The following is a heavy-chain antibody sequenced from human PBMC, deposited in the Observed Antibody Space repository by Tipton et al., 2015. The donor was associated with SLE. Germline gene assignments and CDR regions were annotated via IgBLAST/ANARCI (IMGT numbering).Heavy chain of an antibody. CDR3: ARDGGTTGYFDF. CDR2: INPSGST. D-gene: IGHD4-17*01. Sequence: GLVKPSETLSLTCAVYGGSFSGYDWSWIRQPPGKGLEWIGEINPSGSTNYNPSLKSRVTISVDTSKNQFSLKLSSVTAADSAVYYCARDGGTTGYFDFWGQGTLVTVSS. V-gene: IGHV4-34*01. J-gene: IGHJ4*02. CDR1: GGSFSGYD.